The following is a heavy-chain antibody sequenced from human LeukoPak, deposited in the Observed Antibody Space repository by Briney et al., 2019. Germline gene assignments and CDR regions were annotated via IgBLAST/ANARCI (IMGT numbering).Heavy chain of an antibody. J-gene: IGHJ4*02. CDR1: SGSVSSGSDY. V-gene: IGHV4-61*01. CDR2: IYYSGST. Sequence: SETLSLTCTVSSGSVSSGSDYWSRIRQPPGKGLEWIGYIYYSGSTNYNPSLESRVAISVDTPKNQFSLNLSSVTAADTAVYYCARMVSGYYELDCWGQGSLVTVSS. CDR3: ARMVSGYYELDC. D-gene: IGHD3-22*01.